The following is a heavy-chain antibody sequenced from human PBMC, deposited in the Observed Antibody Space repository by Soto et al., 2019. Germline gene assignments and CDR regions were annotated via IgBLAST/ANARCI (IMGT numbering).Heavy chain of an antibody. CDR2: IIPIFGTA. CDR1: GGTFSSYA. CDR3: ARPRGYSYPSYFDY. V-gene: IGHV1-69*13. Sequence: ASVKVSCKASGGTFSSYAISWVRQAPGQGLEWMGGIIPIFGTANYAQKFQGRVTITADESTSTAYMELSSLRSEDTAVYYCARPRGYSYPSYFDYWGQGTLVTVSS. D-gene: IGHD5-18*01. J-gene: IGHJ4*02.